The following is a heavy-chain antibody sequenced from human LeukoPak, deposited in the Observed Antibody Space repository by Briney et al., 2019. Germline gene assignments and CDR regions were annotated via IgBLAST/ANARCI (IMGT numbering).Heavy chain of an antibody. Sequence: GGSLRLSCAASGFTISGNYMNWVRQAPGKGLEWVSVIYSGGTTYYADSVKGRFTISRDNSKNTLYLQLNSLRVEDTAVYYCARGALGAAGRLDYWGQGTLVTVSS. J-gene: IGHJ4*02. CDR2: IYSGGTT. CDR3: ARGALGAAGRLDY. D-gene: IGHD6-13*01. CDR1: GFTISGNY. V-gene: IGHV3-66*01.